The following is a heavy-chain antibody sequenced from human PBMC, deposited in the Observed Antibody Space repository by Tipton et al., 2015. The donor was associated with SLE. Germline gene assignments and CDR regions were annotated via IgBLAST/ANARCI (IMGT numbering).Heavy chain of an antibody. V-gene: IGHV3-23*01. CDR2: ISGSGAST. D-gene: IGHD2-15*01. CDR3: AKDLVTGGSCPDS. J-gene: IGHJ4*02. Sequence: SLRLSCAASGFTFSSYAMSWVRQAPGKGLEWVSTISGSGASTYYEDSVQGRFTISRDNSKNTLYLQMNSLRAEDTAVYYCAKDLVTGGSCPDSWGEGTLVSVSS. CDR1: GFTFSSYA.